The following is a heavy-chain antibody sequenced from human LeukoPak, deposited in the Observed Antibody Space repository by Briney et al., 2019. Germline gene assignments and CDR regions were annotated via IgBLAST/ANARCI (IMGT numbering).Heavy chain of an antibody. V-gene: IGHV4-39*01. CDR1: GGSLSRSSYF. CDR2: IFYSGST. CDR3: ARQMNTVTADY. Sequence: SGTLSLTRTVSGGSLSRSSYFWGWIRQPPGKGLGWIGSIFYSGSTYYNPPLNSRVTISIDTSKNQFSLRLSAVTAADTAVYYCARQMNTVTADYWGQGTLVTVSS. D-gene: IGHD4-17*01. J-gene: IGHJ4*02.